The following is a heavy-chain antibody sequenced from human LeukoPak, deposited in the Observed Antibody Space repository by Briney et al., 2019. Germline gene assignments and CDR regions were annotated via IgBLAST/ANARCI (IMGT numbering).Heavy chain of an antibody. CDR3: ARHDALYYYYGSGRVSYFDY. V-gene: IGHV4-39*01. Sequence: SETLSLTCTVSGGSINSNTYFWGWIRQPPGKGLEWIVSIYYSGSTYYNPSLKSRVTISADTSKNQFSLKLSSVTAADTAVYYCARHDALYYYYGSGRVSYFDYWGQGTLVTVSS. CDR1: GGSINSNTYF. D-gene: IGHD3-10*01. CDR2: IYYSGST. J-gene: IGHJ4*02.